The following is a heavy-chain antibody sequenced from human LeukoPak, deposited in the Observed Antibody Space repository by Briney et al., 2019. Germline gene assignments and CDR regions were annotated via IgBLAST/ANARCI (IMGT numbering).Heavy chain of an antibody. CDR2: INSDGSST. CDR3: ARTSYYYDSSGYSNY. J-gene: IGHJ4*02. V-gene: IGHV3-74*01. D-gene: IGHD3-22*01. CDR1: GFTFTNYG. Sequence: PGGSLRLSCATSGFTFTNYGMTWVRHAPGKGLVWVSRINSDGSSTSYADSVKGRFTISRDNAKNTLYLQMNSLRAEDTAVYYCARTSYYYDSSGYSNYWGQATLVTVSS.